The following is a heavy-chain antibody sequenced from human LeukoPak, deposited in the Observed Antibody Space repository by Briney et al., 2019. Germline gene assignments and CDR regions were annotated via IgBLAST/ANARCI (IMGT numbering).Heavy chain of an antibody. J-gene: IGHJ5*02. CDR1: DDSIRSGDYY. Sequence: SETLSLTCTVSDDSIRSGDYYWSWIRQLPGKGLEWIGYIYYSGSAYYNPSLKSRVTISVDTSKNQFSLKLSSVSAADTAVFYCARVSAGSVILDPWGQGTLVTVSS. CDR3: ARVSAGSVILDP. CDR2: IYYSGSA. V-gene: IGHV4-31*03. D-gene: IGHD3-16*01.